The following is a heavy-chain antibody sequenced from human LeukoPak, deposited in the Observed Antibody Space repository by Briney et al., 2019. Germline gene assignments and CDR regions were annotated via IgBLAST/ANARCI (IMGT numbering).Heavy chain of an antibody. Sequence: KPSQTLSLTCAISGDSVSSNSAAXNWIRQSPSRXXEWXGRTYYRSKWYNDYAVSVKSRITITPDTSKNQFSLQLNSVTPEDTAVYYCARDWDGYDSFDYWGQGTLVTVSS. CDR1: GDSVSSNSAA. CDR3: ARDWDGYDSFDY. J-gene: IGHJ4*02. CDR2: TYYRSKWYN. D-gene: IGHD5-12*01. V-gene: IGHV6-1*01.